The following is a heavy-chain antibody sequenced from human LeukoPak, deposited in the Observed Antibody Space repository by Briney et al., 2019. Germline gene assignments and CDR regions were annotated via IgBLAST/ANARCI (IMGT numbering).Heavy chain of an antibody. CDR2: MYYSGST. D-gene: IGHD3-22*01. V-gene: IGHV4-30-4*01. CDR1: GGSISSGDYY. Sequence: SETLSLTCTVSGGSISSGDYYWSWIRQPPGKGLEWVAYMYYSGSTYYNPSLRSRVVISVDPSKNQFSLKLSSVTAADTAVYYCARPYYYDSRIDPWGQGTLVTVSS. J-gene: IGHJ5*02. CDR3: ARPYYYDSRIDP.